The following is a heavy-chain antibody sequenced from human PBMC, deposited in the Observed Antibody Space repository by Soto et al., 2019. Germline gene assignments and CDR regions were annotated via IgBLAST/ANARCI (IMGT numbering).Heavy chain of an antibody. CDR3: ARGGSGWYGEIDY. Sequence: SETLSLTCTVSGGSISSYYWGWIRQPPGKGLEWIGYIYYSGSTNYNPSLKSRVTISVDTSKNQFSLKLSSVTAADTAVYYCARGGSGWYGEIDYWGKGTLVTVSS. CDR2: IYYSGST. D-gene: IGHD6-19*01. V-gene: IGHV4-59*01. J-gene: IGHJ4*02. CDR1: GGSISSYY.